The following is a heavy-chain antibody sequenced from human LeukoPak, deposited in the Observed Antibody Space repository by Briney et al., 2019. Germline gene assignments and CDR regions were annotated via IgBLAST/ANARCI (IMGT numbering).Heavy chain of an antibody. D-gene: IGHD2-2*01. Sequence: GGSLRLSCAASGFTFSSYWMHWVRQAPGKGLVWVSRINSDGGSTTYADSVKGRFTISRDNAKNTLYLQMNSMRAEDTAVYYCARGGIGYCSSSSCYFDYWGQGTLVTVSS. CDR2: INSDGGST. CDR1: GFTFSSYW. V-gene: IGHV3-74*01. J-gene: IGHJ4*02. CDR3: ARGGIGYCSSSSCYFDY.